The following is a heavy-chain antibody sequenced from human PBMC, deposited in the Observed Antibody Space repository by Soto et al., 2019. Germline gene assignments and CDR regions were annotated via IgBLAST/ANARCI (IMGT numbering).Heavy chain of an antibody. V-gene: IGHV3-23*01. Sequence: EVQLLESGGGLVQPGGSLRLSCAASGFTFATYTMSWVRQTPGKGLEWVSAITGSDGRTYYADSVKGRFTIARDNSKNTQYLQMNSLGAEDTAVYYCAKNSAATIRVGFDYWGQGTLVTVSS. CDR2: ITGSDGRT. J-gene: IGHJ4*02. CDR1: GFTFATYT. D-gene: IGHD5-12*01. CDR3: AKNSAATIRVGFDY.